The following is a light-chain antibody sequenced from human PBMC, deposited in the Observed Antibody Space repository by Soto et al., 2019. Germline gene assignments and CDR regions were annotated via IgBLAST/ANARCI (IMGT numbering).Light chain of an antibody. Sequence: EIVITQSPDTLSVSPGARATLSCRASQSVISNLAWYQQRPGQAHRLLIYGASARATGIPARFSGTGSGTEFTLTIRNLKSEDLAVYYGQKYSSWPPWTVGQGTKGEIK. CDR3: QKYSSWPPWT. CDR1: QSVISN. CDR2: GAS. V-gene: IGKV3-15*01. J-gene: IGKJ1*01.